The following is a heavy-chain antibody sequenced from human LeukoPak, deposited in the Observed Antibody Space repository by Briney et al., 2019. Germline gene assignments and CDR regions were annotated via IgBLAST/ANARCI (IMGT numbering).Heavy chain of an antibody. CDR3: AKDPSPNIVVVPAATDY. D-gene: IGHD2-2*01. J-gene: IGHJ4*02. CDR1: GFTFSDYY. Sequence: GGSLRLSCAASGFTFSDYYMSWIRQAPGKGLEWVSAISGSGGSTYYADSVKGRFTISRDNSKNTLYLQMNSLRAEDTAVYYCAKDPSPNIVVVPAATDYWGQGTLVTVSS. CDR2: ISGSGGST. V-gene: IGHV3-23*01.